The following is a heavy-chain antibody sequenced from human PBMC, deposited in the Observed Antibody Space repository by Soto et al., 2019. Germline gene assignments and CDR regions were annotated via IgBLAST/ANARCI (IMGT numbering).Heavy chain of an antibody. V-gene: IGHV4-59*08. CDR1: GGSISSYY. CDR3: ASRHSSPYFDY. CDR2: IYYSGST. D-gene: IGHD6-13*01. Sequence: SDTLSLTCTVSGGSISSYYWSWIRQPPGKGLEWIGYIYYSGSTYYNPSLKSRVTISVDTSKNQFSLKLNSVTAADTAVYYCASRHSSPYFDYWGQGTLVTVS. J-gene: IGHJ4*02.